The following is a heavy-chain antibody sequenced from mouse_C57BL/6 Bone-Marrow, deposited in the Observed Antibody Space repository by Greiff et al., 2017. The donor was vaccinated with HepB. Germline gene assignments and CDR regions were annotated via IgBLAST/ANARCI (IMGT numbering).Heavy chain of an antibody. Sequence: QVQLKESGAELARPGASVKLSCKASGYTFTSYGISWVKQRTGQGLEWIGEIDPSDSYTNYNQKFKGKATLTVDTSSSTAYMQLSSLTSEDSAVYYCARSGWLPHYWGQGTSVTVSS. V-gene: IGHV1-50*01. J-gene: IGHJ4*01. CDR1: GYTFTSYG. CDR3: ARSGWLPHY. D-gene: IGHD2-3*01. CDR2: IDPSDSYT.